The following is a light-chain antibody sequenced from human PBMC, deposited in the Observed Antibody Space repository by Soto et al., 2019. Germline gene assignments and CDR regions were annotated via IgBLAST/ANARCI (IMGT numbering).Light chain of an antibody. CDR1: SSDIGAYIY. CDR2: EVS. J-gene: IGLJ1*01. V-gene: IGLV2-8*01. CDR3: SSYAGSNNFV. Sequence: QSVLTQPPSASGSPGQSVTISCTGTSSDIGAYIYGSWYQQHPGKAPKLMISEVSRRPSGVPERFSGSKSGNTASLTVSGLQADDEAHYYCSSYAGSNNFVFGTGTRSPS.